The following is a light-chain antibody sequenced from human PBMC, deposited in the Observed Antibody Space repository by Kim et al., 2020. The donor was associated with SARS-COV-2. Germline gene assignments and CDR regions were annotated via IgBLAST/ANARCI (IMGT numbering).Light chain of an antibody. Sequence: EIVLTQSPGTLSLSPGERATLSCRASQSISNNFLAWYQQKPGQAPRLLIYDTSTRATGIPDRFSGSGSGADFTLTISRLGPEDFAVYYCQQYGSSTTFGQGTRLEI. CDR2: DTS. J-gene: IGKJ5*01. CDR3: QQYGSSTT. CDR1: QSISNNF. V-gene: IGKV3-20*01.